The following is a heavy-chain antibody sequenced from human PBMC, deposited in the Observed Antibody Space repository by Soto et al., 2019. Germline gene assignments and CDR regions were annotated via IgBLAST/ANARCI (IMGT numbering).Heavy chain of an antibody. D-gene: IGHD6-19*01. Sequence: QIQLVESGGGVVQPGASQRLSCAASGFTLSSYGMHWVRQAPGKGLEWVAVISYNGNNQYYADSVRGRFTISRDNSKSTLYLQMNRLRAEYPAVYYCAKDRGHLAVAAITGGGDFDKWGQGTMVTVSS. V-gene: IGHV3-30*18. CDR3: AKDRGHLAVAAITGGGDFDK. CDR1: GFTLSSYG. J-gene: IGHJ3*02. CDR2: ISYNGNNQ.